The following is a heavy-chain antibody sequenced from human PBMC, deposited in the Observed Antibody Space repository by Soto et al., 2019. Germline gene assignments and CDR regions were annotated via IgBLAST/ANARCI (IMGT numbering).Heavy chain of an antibody. V-gene: IGHV4-39*01. CDR1: GGSILDYY. J-gene: IGHJ4*02. D-gene: IGHD6-19*01. CDR3: ARSGSGLFYFDY. Sequence: QLQLQESGPGLVKPSETLSLTCTVSGGSILDYYWSWIRQSAGKGLEWIGSIYSSGNTYYNPSLESRVTISVDTSKNQASLKLRSVTAADTAVYYCARSGSGLFYFDYWVQGTLVTASS. CDR2: IYSSGNT.